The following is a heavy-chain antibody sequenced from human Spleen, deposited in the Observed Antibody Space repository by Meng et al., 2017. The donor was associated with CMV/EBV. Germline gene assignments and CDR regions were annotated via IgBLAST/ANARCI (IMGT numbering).Heavy chain of an antibody. CDR3: AREVGYAGTTVGNYAFDI. V-gene: IGHV3-7*01. D-gene: IGHD1-1*01. CDR2: IKEDGSEE. CDR1: GLTFSTYA. J-gene: IGHJ3*02. Sequence: GESLKISGAASGLTFSTYAMSWVSKGPGKGLEWVANIKEDGSEEYYVDSVKGRFTISRDNAKNSMYLQRNSLRADDTAVYYCAREVGYAGTTVGNYAFDIWGQGTMVTVSS.